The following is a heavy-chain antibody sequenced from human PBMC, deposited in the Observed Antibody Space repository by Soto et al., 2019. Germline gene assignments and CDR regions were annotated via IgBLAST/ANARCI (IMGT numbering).Heavy chain of an antibody. D-gene: IGHD6-13*01. CDR2: IYYSGST. CDR1: GGSISSSSYY. J-gene: IGHJ4*02. Sequence: SETLSLTCTVSGGSISSSSYYWGWIRQPPGKGLEWIGSIYYSGSTYYNPSRKSRVTISVDTSKNQFSLKLSSVTAADTAVYYCARSGRGVSSSWFDYWGQGTLVTVSS. V-gene: IGHV4-39*01. CDR3: ARSGRGVSSSWFDY.